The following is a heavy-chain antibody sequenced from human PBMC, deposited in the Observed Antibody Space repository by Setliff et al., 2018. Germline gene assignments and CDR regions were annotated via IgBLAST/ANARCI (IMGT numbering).Heavy chain of an antibody. V-gene: IGHV4-34*01. CDR1: GGSFSGYY. CDR2: INHTGST. Sequence: LSLTCAVYGGSFSGYYWSWIRQPPGKGLEWIGEINHTGSTNYSPSLKSRLIISVDAPDNQFSVKLSSVTAADTAVYYCARHKSNGSGSYPSLYMDVWGKGIMVTVSS. D-gene: IGHD3-10*01. CDR3: ARHKSNGSGSYPSLYMDV. J-gene: IGHJ6*03.